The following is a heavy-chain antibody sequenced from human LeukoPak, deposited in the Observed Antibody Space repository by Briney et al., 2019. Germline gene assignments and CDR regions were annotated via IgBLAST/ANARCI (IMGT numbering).Heavy chain of an antibody. D-gene: IGHD6-19*01. CDR1: GGSISSYY. Sequence: PSETPSLTCTVSGGSISSYYWSWIRQPPGKGLEWIGYIYYSGSTNYNPSLKSRVTISVDTSKNQFSLKLSSVTAADTAVYYCARFSSGWSGPGFDPWGQGTLVTVSS. J-gene: IGHJ5*02. CDR2: IYYSGST. CDR3: ARFSSGWSGPGFDP. V-gene: IGHV4-59*08.